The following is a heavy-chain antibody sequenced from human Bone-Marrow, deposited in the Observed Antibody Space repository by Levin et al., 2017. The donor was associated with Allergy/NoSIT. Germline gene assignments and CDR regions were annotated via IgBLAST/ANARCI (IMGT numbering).Heavy chain of an antibody. CDR3: TRTYSSSSAEFLIVYMDV. J-gene: IGHJ6*03. CDR1: GFTFSGSA. D-gene: IGHD6-6*01. Sequence: GGSLRLSCAASGFTFSGSAMHWVRQASGKGLEWVGRIRSKANSYATAYAASVKGRFTISRDDSKNTAYLQMNSLKTEDTAVYYCTRTYSSSSAEFLIVYMDVWGKGTTVTVSS. CDR2: IRSKANSYAT. V-gene: IGHV3-73*01.